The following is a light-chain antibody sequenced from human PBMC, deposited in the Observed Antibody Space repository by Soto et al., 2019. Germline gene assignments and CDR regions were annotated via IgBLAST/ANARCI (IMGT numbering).Light chain of an antibody. CDR2: DVT. Sequence: QSVLTQPASVSGSPGQSITISCTGSSSDIGGYNYVSWYQHHPGKAPKLMIYDVTSRPSGVSNRFSGSKSGNTASLTISGLQAEDEADYYCSSYTSSSTPYVFGIGTKVTVL. J-gene: IGLJ1*01. V-gene: IGLV2-14*03. CDR3: SSYTSSSTPYV. CDR1: SSDIGGYNY.